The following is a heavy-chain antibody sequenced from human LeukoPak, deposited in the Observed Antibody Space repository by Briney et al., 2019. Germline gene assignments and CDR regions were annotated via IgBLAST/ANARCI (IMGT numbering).Heavy chain of an antibody. D-gene: IGHD3-3*01. V-gene: IGHV4-39*07. J-gene: IGHJ4*02. Sequence: TTGGSLRLSCAASGFTFSTYSMNWVRQAPGKGLEWIGSIYYSGSTYYNPSLKSRVTVSVDTSKNQFSLKLSSVTAADTAVYYCARENLLISITVFGVGPDYFDYWGQGTLVTVSS. CDR2: IYYSGST. CDR1: GFTFSTYS. CDR3: ARENLLISITVFGVGPDYFDY.